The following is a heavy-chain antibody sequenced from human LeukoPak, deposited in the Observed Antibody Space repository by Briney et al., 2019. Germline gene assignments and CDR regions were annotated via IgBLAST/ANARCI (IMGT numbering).Heavy chain of an antibody. CDR1: GASISSSSYY. J-gene: IGHJ5*02. V-gene: IGHV4-39*07. CDR3: ARRGYSYGFNWFDP. Sequence: SETLSLTCTVSGASISSSSYYWGWIRQPPGKGLEWIGNIYYTGSTYYSPSLKSRVTISVDTSKNQFSLKLSSVTAADTAVYYCARRGYSYGFNWFDPWGQGTLVTVSS. D-gene: IGHD5-18*01. CDR2: IYYTGST.